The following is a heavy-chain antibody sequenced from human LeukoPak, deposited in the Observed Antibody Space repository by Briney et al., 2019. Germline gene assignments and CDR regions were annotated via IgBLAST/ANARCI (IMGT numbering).Heavy chain of an antibody. CDR1: GGSFSGYY. CDR2: INHSGST. Sequence: SETLSLTCAVYGGSFSGYYWSWIRQPPGKGLEWIGEINHSGSTNYNPSLKSRVTISVDTSKNQFSLKLSSVTAADTAVYYCARRTLAILWFGPRYYFDYWGQGTLVTVSS. J-gene: IGHJ4*02. CDR3: ARRTLAILWFGPRYYFDY. V-gene: IGHV4-34*01. D-gene: IGHD3-10*01.